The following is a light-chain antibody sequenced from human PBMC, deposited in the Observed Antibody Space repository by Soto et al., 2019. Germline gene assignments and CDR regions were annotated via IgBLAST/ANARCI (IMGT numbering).Light chain of an antibody. Sequence: QSALTQPASVSGSPGQSITISCTGTNSDVGSYNLVSWYQQHPGKAPKVIIYEVSERPSGVSDRFSGSKSGNTASLMISGLQAEDEADYYCCSYAGSSIQSYAFGSGTKVTVL. V-gene: IGLV2-23*02. CDR3: CSYAGSSIQSYA. J-gene: IGLJ1*01. CDR2: EVS. CDR1: NSDVGSYNL.